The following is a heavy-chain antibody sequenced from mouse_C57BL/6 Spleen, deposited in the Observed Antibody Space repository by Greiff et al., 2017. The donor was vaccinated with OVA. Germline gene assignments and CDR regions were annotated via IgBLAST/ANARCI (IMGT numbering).Heavy chain of an antibody. V-gene: IGHV1-52*01. CDR3: ARRAQATDAMDY. CDR2: IDPSDSET. Sequence: VQLQQPGAELVRPGSSVKLSCKASGYTFTSYWMHWVKQRPIQGLEWIGNIDPSDSETHYNQKFKDKATLTVDKSSSTAYMQLSSLTSEDSAVYYCARRAQATDAMDYWGQGTSVTVSS. D-gene: IGHD3-2*02. CDR1: GYTFTSYW. J-gene: IGHJ4*01.